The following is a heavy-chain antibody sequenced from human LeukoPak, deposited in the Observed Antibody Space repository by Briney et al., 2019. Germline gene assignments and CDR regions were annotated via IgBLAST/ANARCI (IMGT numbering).Heavy chain of an antibody. CDR3: AKDRRGVYYDSSGGLDY. V-gene: IGHV4-38-2*02. Sequence: SETLSLTCTVSGYSISSGYYWGWIRQPPGKGLEWIGSIYHSGTTYYNPSLKSRVTISLDTSNNQFSLKLSSVTAADTAVYYCAKDRRGVYYDSSGGLDYWGQGTLVTVSS. J-gene: IGHJ4*02. CDR1: GYSISSGYY. CDR2: IYHSGTT. D-gene: IGHD3-22*01.